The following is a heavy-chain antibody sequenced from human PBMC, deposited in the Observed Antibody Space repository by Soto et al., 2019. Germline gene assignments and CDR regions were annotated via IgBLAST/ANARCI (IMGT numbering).Heavy chain of an antibody. CDR2: ISYDGSTR. J-gene: IGHJ4*02. CDR1: GFTFSNYD. CDR3: SIIPPTTVDY. D-gene: IGHD4-17*01. Sequence: QVQLVESGGGVVQPGRSLRLSCAASGFTFSNYDMHWVRQAPGKGLEWVAAISYDGSTRYYADSVKGRFTIPRDISKNTLYLQMNSLRLEDTAVYYCSIIPPTTVDYWGQGTLVTVFS. V-gene: IGHV3-30*03.